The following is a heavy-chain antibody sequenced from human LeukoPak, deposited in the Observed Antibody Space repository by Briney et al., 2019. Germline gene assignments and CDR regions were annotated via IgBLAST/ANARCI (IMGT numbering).Heavy chain of an antibody. Sequence: GGSLRLSCAASGFTFSTYAMTWVRHAPGKGLEGVSSITGNGGSTYYADSVKGRFTISRDNSKNTLYLQMNSLRAEDTAVYHCARDSGSYLQPTDYWGQGTLVTVSS. J-gene: IGHJ4*02. CDR3: ARDSGSYLQPTDY. CDR1: GFTFSTYA. CDR2: ITGNGGST. V-gene: IGHV3-23*01. D-gene: IGHD1-26*01.